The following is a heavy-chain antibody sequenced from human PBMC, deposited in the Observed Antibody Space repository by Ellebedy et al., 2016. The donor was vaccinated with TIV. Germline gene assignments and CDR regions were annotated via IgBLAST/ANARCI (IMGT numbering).Heavy chain of an antibody. CDR2: IYSGGST. Sequence: GESLKISCAASGFTVSSNYMSWVRQAPGKGLEWVSVIYSGGSTYYADSVKGRFTISRDNSKNTLYLQMNSLRAEDTAVYYCARDQRYCSGGSCYSKRDYYYGMDVWGQGTTVTVSS. CDR1: GFTVSSNY. D-gene: IGHD2-15*01. V-gene: IGHV3-53*01. J-gene: IGHJ6*02. CDR3: ARDQRYCSGGSCYSKRDYYYGMDV.